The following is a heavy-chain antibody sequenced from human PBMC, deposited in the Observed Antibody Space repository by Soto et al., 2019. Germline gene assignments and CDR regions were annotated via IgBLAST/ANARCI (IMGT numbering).Heavy chain of an antibody. CDR3: AREVQVHTPAFVY. J-gene: IGHJ4*02. D-gene: IGHD3-10*01. CDR2: ISPMFGAA. CDR1: GGTFNTYA. Sequence: QVQLVQSGAEMKQPGSSVKVSCQSSGGTFNTYAMNWVRQAPGQGPEWMGDISPMFGAANYAPKFQGRVTITADESTGTSYMQLSSLTSEDTALYFCAREVQVHTPAFVYWGQGNQVTVSS. V-gene: IGHV1-69*19.